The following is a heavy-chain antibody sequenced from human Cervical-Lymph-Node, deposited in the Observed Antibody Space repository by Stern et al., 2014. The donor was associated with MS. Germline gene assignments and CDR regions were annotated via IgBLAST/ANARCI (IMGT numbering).Heavy chain of an antibody. CDR3: ARGVTQVLDP. CDR2: IYYSGST. V-gene: IGHV4-59*01. Sequence: QVQLQESGPGLVKPSETLSLTCTVSGGSISSYYWSWIRQPPGKGLEWIGYIYYSGSTNYTPALKSRVTISVDTSKNQFSLKLSSVTAADTAVYYCARGVTQVLDPWGQGTLVTVSS. CDR1: GGSISSYY. D-gene: IGHD4-11*01. J-gene: IGHJ5*02.